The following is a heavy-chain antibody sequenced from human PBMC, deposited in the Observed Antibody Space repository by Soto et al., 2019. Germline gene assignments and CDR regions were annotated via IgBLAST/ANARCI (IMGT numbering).Heavy chain of an antibody. J-gene: IGHJ4*02. Sequence: SVKVSCKASGGTFSSYAVSWVRQAPGQGLEWMGGIIPIFGTANYAQKFQGRVTITADESTSTAYMELSSLRSEDTAVYYCARSYYYDSSGYSLFDYFDYWGQGTLVTVSS. D-gene: IGHD3-22*01. CDR3: ARSYYYDSSGYSLFDYFDY. V-gene: IGHV1-69*13. CDR2: IIPIFGTA. CDR1: GGTFSSYA.